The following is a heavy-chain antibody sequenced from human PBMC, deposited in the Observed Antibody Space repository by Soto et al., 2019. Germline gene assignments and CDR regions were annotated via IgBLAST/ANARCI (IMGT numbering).Heavy chain of an antibody. CDR1: GYTLSDYS. CDR3: AKSLSGYDHAVD. D-gene: IGHD5-12*01. V-gene: IGHV3-23*01. Sequence: GGSLRLSCAASGYTLSDYSMSWVRQAPGKGLEWVSAISGSGGSTYYADSVKGRFTISRDNSKNTLYLQMNSLRAEDTAVYYCAKSLSGYDHAVDWGQGTLVTVSS. J-gene: IGHJ4*02. CDR2: ISGSGGST.